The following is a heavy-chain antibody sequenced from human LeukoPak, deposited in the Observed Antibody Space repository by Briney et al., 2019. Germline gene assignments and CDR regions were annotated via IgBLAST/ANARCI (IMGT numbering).Heavy chain of an antibody. D-gene: IGHD5-24*01. V-gene: IGHV3-13*01. CDR1: GFTFRDYD. CDR3: ARDKSEMATILDY. CDR2: IGIGDDT. J-gene: IGHJ4*02. Sequence: GGSLRLSCAASGFTFRDYDMHWVRQVPGRGLEWVSAIGIGDDTHYPDSVKGRFTISRENAKNSLYLQMNTLRDGDTAVYYCARDKSEMATILDYWGQGTLVTVSS.